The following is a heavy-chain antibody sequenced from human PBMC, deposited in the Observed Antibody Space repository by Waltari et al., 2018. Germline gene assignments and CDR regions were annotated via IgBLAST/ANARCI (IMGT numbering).Heavy chain of an antibody. D-gene: IGHD3-10*01. CDR3: ARDRNGITMVRGVTRFPFDP. CDR1: GYTFTSYA. V-gene: IGHV1-3*01. CDR2: INAGNGNT. Sequence: QVQLVQSGAEVKKPGASVKVSCKASGYTFTSYAMHWVRQAPGQRLEWMGWINAGNGNTKYSQKFQGRVTMTRDTSASTAYMELSSLRSEDTAVYYCARDRNGITMVRGVTRFPFDPWGQGTLVTVSS. J-gene: IGHJ5*02.